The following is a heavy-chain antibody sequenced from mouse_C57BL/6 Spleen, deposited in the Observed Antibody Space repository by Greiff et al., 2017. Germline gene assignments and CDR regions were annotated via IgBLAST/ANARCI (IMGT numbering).Heavy chain of an antibody. CDR1: GFSLTSYG. J-gene: IGHJ3*01. V-gene: IGHV2-6*01. D-gene: IGHD4-1*02. Sequence: VQLQESGPGLVAPSQSLSITCTVSGFSLTSYGVDWVRQSPGKGLEWLGVIWGVGSTNYNSALKSRLSISKDNSKSQVFLKMNSLQTDDTAMYYCASASNWDGFAYWGQGTLVTVSA. CDR3: ASASNWDGFAY. CDR2: IWGVGST.